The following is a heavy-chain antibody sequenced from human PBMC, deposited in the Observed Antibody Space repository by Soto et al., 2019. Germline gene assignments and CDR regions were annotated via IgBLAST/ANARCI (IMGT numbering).Heavy chain of an antibody. CDR2: IIPIFGTA. CDR3: ARGYTIFGVVYHYYGMDV. CDR1: GGTFSSYA. J-gene: IGHJ6*02. Sequence: QVQLVQSGAEVKKPGSSVKVSCKASGGTFSSYAISWVRQAPGQGLEWMGGIIPIFGTANYAQKFQGRVTITADESRSTAFMELSSLRSEDTAVYYCARGYTIFGVVYHYYGMDVWGQGTTGTVSS. D-gene: IGHD3-3*01. V-gene: IGHV1-69*12.